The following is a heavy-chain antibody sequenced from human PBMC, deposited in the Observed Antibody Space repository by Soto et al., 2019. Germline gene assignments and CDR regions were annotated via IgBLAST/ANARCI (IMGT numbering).Heavy chain of an antibody. V-gene: IGHV1-46*01. J-gene: IGHJ4*02. CDR1: GYIFTNYY. D-gene: IGHD6-13*01. CDR3: AGDLAAAAY. CDR2: INPLPTSGST. Sequence: GASVKVSCKASGYIFTNYYIHWVRQAPGQGLEWMAIINPLPTSGSTNYAQKFQGRVTVTRDTSTSTVYLELSSLRSDDTAVYYCAGDLAAAAYWGQGTLVTVSS.